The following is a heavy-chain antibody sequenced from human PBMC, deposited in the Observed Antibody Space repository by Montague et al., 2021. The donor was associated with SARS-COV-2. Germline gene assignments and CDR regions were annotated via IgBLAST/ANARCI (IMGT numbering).Heavy chain of an antibody. D-gene: IGHD2-15*01. CDR2: IRSEAYGGTT. V-gene: IGHV3-49*04. CDR3: TRLPGWELPNFDS. CDR1: GFTFGDYA. J-gene: IGHJ4*02. Sequence: SLRLSCAASGFTFGDYAMSWVRQAPGKGLEWVGFIRSEAYGGTTEHAASVKGRLTISGDDSKSIAYLQMNSLKTEDTAVYYCTRLPGWELPNFDSWGQGTLVTVSS.